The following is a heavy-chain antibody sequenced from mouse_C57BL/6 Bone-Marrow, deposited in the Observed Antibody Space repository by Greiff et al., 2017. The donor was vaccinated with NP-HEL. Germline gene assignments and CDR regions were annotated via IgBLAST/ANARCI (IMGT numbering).Heavy chain of an antibody. CDR2: ISDGGSYT. Sequence: EVHLVESGGGLVKPGGSLKLSCAASGFTFSSYAMSWVRQTPEQRLEWVATISDGGSYTYYPDNVKGRVTISRDNAKNNLYLQMSHLKSEDTAMYYCARGLGGYYAMDYWGQGTSVTVSS. D-gene: IGHD4-1*01. J-gene: IGHJ4*01. CDR3: ARGLGGYYAMDY. CDR1: GFTFSSYA. V-gene: IGHV5-4*01.